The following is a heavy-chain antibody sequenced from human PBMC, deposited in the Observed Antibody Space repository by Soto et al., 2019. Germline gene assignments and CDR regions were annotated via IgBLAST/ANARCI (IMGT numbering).Heavy chain of an antibody. D-gene: IGHD3-3*01. J-gene: IGHJ6*02. CDR1: GGTFSSYA. Sequence: QVQLVQSGAEVKKPGSSVKVSCKASGGTFSSYAISWVRQAPGQGLEWMGGIIPIFGTAKYAQKFQGRVTITVDESTSADYMELRSLRHENPAVYYCAKSTPPPIFGVVSHYYYYDMDVWGQGTTVTVSS. CDR2: IIPIFGTA. V-gene: IGHV1-69*01. CDR3: AKSTPPPIFGVVSHYYYYDMDV.